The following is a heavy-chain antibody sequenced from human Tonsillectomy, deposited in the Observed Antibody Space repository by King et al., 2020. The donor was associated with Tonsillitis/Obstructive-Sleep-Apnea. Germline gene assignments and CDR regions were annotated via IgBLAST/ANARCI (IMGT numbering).Heavy chain of an antibody. CDR2: ISWNSGSI. V-gene: IGHV3-9*01. CDR3: AKVFDYGGNAAGCDY. CDR1: GFTFDNYA. J-gene: IGHJ4*02. D-gene: IGHD4-23*01. Sequence: QLVQSGGGLVQPGKSLRLSCAASGFTFDNYAMHWVRQAPGKGLEWVSGISWNSGSIGYADSVKGRFTISRDNAKNSLYLQMNSLSAEDTALYYCAKVFDYGGNAAGCDYWGQGTLVTVSS.